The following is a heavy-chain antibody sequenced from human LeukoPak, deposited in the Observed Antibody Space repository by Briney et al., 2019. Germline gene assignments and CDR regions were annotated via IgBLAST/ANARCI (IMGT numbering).Heavy chain of an antibody. CDR3: ARVDYYGSGNYFDY. J-gene: IGHJ4*02. CDR1: GGSISSGDYY. D-gene: IGHD3-10*01. V-gene: IGHV4-31*03. CDR2: IYYSGST. Sequence: SETLSLTCTVSGGSISSGDYYWSWIRQHPGKGLEWIGYIYYSGSTYYNPSLEGRVTISVDTSKNQFSLKLSSVTAADTAVYYCARVDYYGSGNYFDYWGQGTLVTVSS.